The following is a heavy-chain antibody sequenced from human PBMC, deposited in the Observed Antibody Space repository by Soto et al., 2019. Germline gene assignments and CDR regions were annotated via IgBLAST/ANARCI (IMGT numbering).Heavy chain of an antibody. J-gene: IGHJ6*02. CDR1: GGTFSSYA. D-gene: IGHD6-13*01. Sequence: QVQLVQSGAEVKKPGSSVRVSCKASGGTFSSYAISWVRQAPGQGLEWMGGIIPIFGTENYAQKFQGRVPITAEQATSTAYRELSSLRSEDRAVYYCARDRIAGSKYYYGMDVWGQGTTVPVSS. V-gene: IGHV1-69*01. CDR2: IIPIFGTE. CDR3: ARDRIAGSKYYYGMDV.